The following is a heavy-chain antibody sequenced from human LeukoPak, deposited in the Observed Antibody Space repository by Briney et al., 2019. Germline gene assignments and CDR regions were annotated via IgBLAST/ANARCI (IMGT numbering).Heavy chain of an antibody. V-gene: IGHV3-48*01. CDR3: AKDEGALDY. CDR1: GFTFSSYS. J-gene: IGHJ4*02. CDR2: ISSASNTI. D-gene: IGHD1-26*01. Sequence: GGSLRLSCAASGFTFSSYSMNWVRQAPGKGLEWVSYISSASNTIYYADSVKGRFTISRDNAKNSLYLQTNSLRAEDTAVYYCAKDEGALDYWGQGTLVTVSS.